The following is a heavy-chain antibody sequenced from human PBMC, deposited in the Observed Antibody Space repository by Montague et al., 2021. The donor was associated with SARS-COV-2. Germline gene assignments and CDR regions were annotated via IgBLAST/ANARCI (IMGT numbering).Heavy chain of an antibody. CDR1: GFSFSRSV. Sequence: SLRLSSAASGFSFSRSVMHWVRQAPGKGLEWVAVLSYDLNIHNYIDSCXVLFTISRDNSKNTLYLQLHGLRPDDTAVSYCARGPHYCSGGDCFWGQGALVTVSS. CDR2: LSYDLNIH. D-gene: IGHD2-15*01. CDR3: ARGPHYCSGGDCF. V-gene: IGHV3-30*04. J-gene: IGHJ4*02.